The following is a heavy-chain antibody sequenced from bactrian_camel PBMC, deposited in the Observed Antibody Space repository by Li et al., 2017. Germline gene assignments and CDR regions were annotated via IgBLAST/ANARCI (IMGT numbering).Heavy chain of an antibody. CDR2: IFVDDGSP. D-gene: IGHD6*01. Sequence: HVQLVESGGGSVQAGGSLRLSCAASGLTNRRGSLGWFRQVPGKEREGVASIFVDDGSPAYADSVKGRFTISYDLTNNTVYLQMNSLKTEDTAMYYCAARDGGSWYRYDRLRTLEQGWYAFWGQGTQVTVS. V-gene: IGHV3S63*01. CDR3: AARDGGSWYRYDRLRTLEQGWYAF. J-gene: IGHJ4*01. CDR1: GLTNRRGS.